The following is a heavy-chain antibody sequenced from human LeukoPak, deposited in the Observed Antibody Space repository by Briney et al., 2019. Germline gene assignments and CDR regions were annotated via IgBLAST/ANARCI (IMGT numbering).Heavy chain of an antibody. CDR1: GFTFSSYS. V-gene: IGHV3-21*01. CDR3: ASFKEMATMQSAFDI. J-gene: IGHJ3*02. D-gene: IGHD5-24*01. CDR2: ISSSSSYI. Sequence: GGSLRLSCAASGFTFSSYSMNWVRQAPGKGLEWVSSISSSSSYIYYADSVKGRFTISRDNAKNSLYLQMNSLRAEDTAVYYCASFKEMATMQSAFDIWGQGTMVTVSS.